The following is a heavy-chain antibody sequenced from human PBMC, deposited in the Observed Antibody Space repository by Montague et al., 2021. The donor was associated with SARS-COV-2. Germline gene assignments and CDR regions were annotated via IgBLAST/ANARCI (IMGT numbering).Heavy chain of an antibody. CDR3: ARGLGWQGSATVSTFWDY. V-gene: IGHV3-7*01. Sequence: SLRLSCAASGFTFDTSWMSWVRQAPGKGLEWVANIKEDGSEKYYXXSLKGRFTLSRDNAKNSLYLQMNSLRVADTAVYYCARGLGWQGSATVSTFWDYWGQGALVTVSS. CDR2: IKEDGSEK. J-gene: IGHJ4*02. CDR1: GFTFDTSW. D-gene: IGHD4-17*01.